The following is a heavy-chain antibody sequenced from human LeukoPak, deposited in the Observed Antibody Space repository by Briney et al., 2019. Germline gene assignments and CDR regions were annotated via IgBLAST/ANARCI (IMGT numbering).Heavy chain of an antibody. CDR1: GFTFSNYG. V-gene: IGHV3-30*02. CDR2: IQYDGSNK. CDR3: RVYYYDSSGHPSHWYFDL. D-gene: IGHD3-22*01. J-gene: IGHJ2*01. Sequence: GGSLRLSCAASGFTFSNYGVHWVRQAPGKGLDWVSFIQYDGSNKYYADSVKGRFTISRDNSKNTLYLQMNSLRAEDTALYYCRVYYYDSSGHPSHWYFDLWGRGTLVTVSS.